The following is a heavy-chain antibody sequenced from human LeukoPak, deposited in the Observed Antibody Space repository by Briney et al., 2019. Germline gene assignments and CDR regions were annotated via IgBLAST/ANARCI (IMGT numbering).Heavy chain of an antibody. V-gene: IGHV3-30-3*01. J-gene: IGHJ4*02. CDR2: ISYDGSNK. Sequence: PGRSLRLSCAASGFTFSSYAMHWVRQAPGKGLEWVAVISYDGSNKYYADSVKGRFTISRDNSKNTLYLQMNSLRAEDTAVYYCARGPLTSGYYYMRGTPYYFDYWGQGTLVTVSS. CDR3: ARGPLTSGYYYMRGTPYYFDY. CDR1: GFTFSSYA. D-gene: IGHD3-22*01.